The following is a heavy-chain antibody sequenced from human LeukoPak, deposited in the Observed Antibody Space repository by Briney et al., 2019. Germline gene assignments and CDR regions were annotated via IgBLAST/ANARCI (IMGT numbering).Heavy chain of an antibody. CDR3: ARGGIADAFDI. D-gene: IGHD2-21*01. CDR2: INWNGDST. J-gene: IGHJ3*02. V-gene: IGHV3-20*04. Sequence: GGSLRLSCAASRFTFEGYAMNWVRQAPGKGLEWVSGINWNGDSTGYADSVKGRFTISRDNSKNTLYLQMNSLRAEDTAVYYCARGGIADAFDIWGQGTMVTVSS. CDR1: RFTFEGYA.